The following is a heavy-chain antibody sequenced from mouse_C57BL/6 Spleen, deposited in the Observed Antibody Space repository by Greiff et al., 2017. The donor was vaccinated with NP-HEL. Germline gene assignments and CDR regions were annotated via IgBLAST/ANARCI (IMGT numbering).Heavy chain of an antibody. CDR2: INPNNGGT. Sequence: EVQLQQSGPELVKPGASVKISCKASGYTFTDYYMNWVKQSHGKSLEWIGDINPNNGGTSYNQKFKGKATLTVDKSSSTAYMELRSLTSEDSAVYYCARCSDGYGAMDYWGQGTSVTVSS. J-gene: IGHJ4*01. V-gene: IGHV1-26*01. CDR3: ARCSDGYGAMDY. CDR1: GYTFTDYY. D-gene: IGHD2-3*01.